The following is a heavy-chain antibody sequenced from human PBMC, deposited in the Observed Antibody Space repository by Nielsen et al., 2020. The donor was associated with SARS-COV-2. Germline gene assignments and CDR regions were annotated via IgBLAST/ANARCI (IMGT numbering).Heavy chain of an antibody. V-gene: IGHV4-30-4*01. CDR3: ARGGGYYGSGSYSWYYGMDV. D-gene: IGHD3-10*01. J-gene: IGHJ6*02. Sequence: SETLSLTCTVSGGSIGSGDYYWSWIRQPPGKGLEWIGYIYYSGSTYYNPSLKSRVTISVDTSKNQFSLKLSSVTAADTAVYYCARGGGYYGSGSYSWYYGMDVWGQGTTVTVSS. CDR1: GGSIGSGDYY. CDR2: IYYSGST.